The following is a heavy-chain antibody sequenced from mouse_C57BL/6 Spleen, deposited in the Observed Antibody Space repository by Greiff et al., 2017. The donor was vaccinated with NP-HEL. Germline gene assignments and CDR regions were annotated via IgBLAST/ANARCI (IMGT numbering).Heavy chain of an antibody. Sequence: QVQLQQSGPELVKPGASVKISCKASGYAFSSSWMNWVKQRPGKGLEWIGRIYPGDGDTNYNGKFKGKATLTADKSSSTAYMQLSSLTSEDSAVYFCSRRREGYFDVWGTGTTVTVSS. CDR1: GYAFSSSW. J-gene: IGHJ1*03. V-gene: IGHV1-82*01. CDR2: IYPGDGDT. D-gene: IGHD1-2*01. CDR3: SRRREGYFDV.